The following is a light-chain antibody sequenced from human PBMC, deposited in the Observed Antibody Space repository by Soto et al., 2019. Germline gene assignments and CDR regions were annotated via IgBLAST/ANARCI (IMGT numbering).Light chain of an antibody. CDR3: QQYIDWPPGT. CDR2: DTS. CDR1: QSVSSS. J-gene: IGKJ1*01. V-gene: IGKV3-15*01. Sequence: PGERVTLSCRASQSVSSSLAWYQQRPGQAPRLLIYDTSTRAAGISARFSGSGSGTEFTLTISSLQSEDFAVYYCQQYIDWPPGTFGQGTKVDIK.